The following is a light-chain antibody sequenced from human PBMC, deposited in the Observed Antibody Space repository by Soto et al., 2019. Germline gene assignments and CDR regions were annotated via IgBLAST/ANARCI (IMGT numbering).Light chain of an antibody. CDR3: QQRDRTPHT. Sequence: DIQLTQSPSSLSASVGDRVTITCRASQGVSAYLLWYQQTQGRVTKLLIFSASNLVSGVPSRFIGSGSGTSFTHTISSLQPEDFATYYGQQRDRTPHTFCQGTKVETK. CDR1: QGVSAY. J-gene: IGKJ2*01. CDR2: SAS. V-gene: IGKV1-39*01.